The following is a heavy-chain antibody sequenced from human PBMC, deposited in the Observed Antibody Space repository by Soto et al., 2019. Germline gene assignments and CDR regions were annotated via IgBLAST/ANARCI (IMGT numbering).Heavy chain of an antibody. V-gene: IGHV3-33*01. CDR2: IWYDGSNK. J-gene: IGHJ4*02. D-gene: IGHD4-17*01. CDR3: ASSPLYGDYVYYFDY. CDR1: GFTFSSYG. Sequence: GGSLRLSCAASGFTFSSYGMHWVRQAPGKGLEWVAVIWYDGSNKYYADSVKGRFTISRDNSKNTLYLQMNSLRAEDTAVYYCASSPLYGDYVYYFDYWGQGTLVTVSS.